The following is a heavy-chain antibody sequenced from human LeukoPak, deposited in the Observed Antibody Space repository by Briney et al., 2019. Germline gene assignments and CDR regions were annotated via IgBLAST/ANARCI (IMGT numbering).Heavy chain of an antibody. V-gene: IGHV4-34*01. CDR2: INHSGST. J-gene: IGHJ4*02. CDR1: GGSFSGYY. CDR3: ARHLDYGSGRAPTYHFDY. Sequence: PSETLSLTCAVYGGSFSGYYWSWIRQPPGKGLEWIGEINHSGSTNYNPSLKSRVTISVDTSKNQFSLKLSSVTAADTAVYYCARHLDYGSGRAPTYHFDYWGQGPLVNVS. D-gene: IGHD3-10*01.